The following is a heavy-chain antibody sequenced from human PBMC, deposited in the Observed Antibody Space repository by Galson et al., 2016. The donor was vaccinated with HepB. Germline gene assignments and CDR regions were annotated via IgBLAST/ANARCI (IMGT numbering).Heavy chain of an antibody. V-gene: IGHV3-11*01. CDR1: GFTFTDYY. CDR3: ARSNVRYFDWFRIAGGTFNI. CDR2: ISSSSSTI. D-gene: IGHD3-9*01. Sequence: SLRLSCAASGFTFTDYYMTWIRQAPGKGLEWLSYISSSSSTIYYADAVRGRFTISRDNAKNSLYLQMNSLRAEDTAVYYCARSNVRYFDWFRIAGGTFNIWGQGTLVTVSS. J-gene: IGHJ3*02.